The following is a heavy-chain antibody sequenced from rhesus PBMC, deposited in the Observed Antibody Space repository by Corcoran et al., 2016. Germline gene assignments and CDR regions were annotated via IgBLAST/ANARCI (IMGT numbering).Heavy chain of an antibody. J-gene: IGHJ4*01. CDR2: IYGRSTST. V-gene: IGHV4S10*01. CDR3: ARALLVLTAPLDY. D-gene: IGHD2-15*01. CDR1: GGSISDSYR. Sequence: QVQLQESGPGVVKPSETLSLTCAVSGGSISDSYRWSWLRQPPGKGLEWIGYIYGRSTSTNYNPSLKSRVTISKDTSKNQFSLKLSSVTAADTAVYYCARALLVLTAPLDYWGQGVLVTVSS.